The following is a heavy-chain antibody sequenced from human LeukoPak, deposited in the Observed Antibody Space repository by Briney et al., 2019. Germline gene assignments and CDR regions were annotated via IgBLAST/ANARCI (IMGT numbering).Heavy chain of an antibody. Sequence: PGGSLRLSCAASGFNFSRNVMHWVRQAPGKGLEWVAVISYDGNNKFYADSVKGRSTISRDNSRNTLYLQMNSLRGEDAAVYSCARGGIPTGPYYYFYYMDVWGKGTAATVSS. CDR3: ARGGIPTGPYYYFYYMDV. CDR1: GFNFSRNV. J-gene: IGHJ6*03. V-gene: IGHV3-30*01. CDR2: ISYDGNNK. D-gene: IGHD3-10*01.